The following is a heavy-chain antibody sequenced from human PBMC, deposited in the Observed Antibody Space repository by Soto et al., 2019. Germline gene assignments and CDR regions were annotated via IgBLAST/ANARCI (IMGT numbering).Heavy chain of an antibody. CDR1: GFTFSSYS. V-gene: IGHV3-21*01. D-gene: IGHD4-17*01. J-gene: IGHJ2*01. CDR2: ISRSSSFI. CDR3: ASGGYGDYSTWYFDL. Sequence: EVQLVESGGGLVRPGGSLRLSCAASGFTFSSYSMNWVRQAPGKGLEWVSSISRSSSFIYYADTVKGRFTISRDNAKNSLYLQMNSLRAEDTAMYYCASGGYGDYSTWYFDLWGRGTLVSVSS.